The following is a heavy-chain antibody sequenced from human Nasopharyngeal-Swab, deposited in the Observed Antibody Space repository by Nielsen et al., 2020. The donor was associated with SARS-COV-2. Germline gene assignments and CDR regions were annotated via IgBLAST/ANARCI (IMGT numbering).Heavy chain of an antibody. V-gene: IGHV3-33*03. CDR2: IWYDGSNK. CDR1: GFTFSTFG. Sequence: GGSLRLSCAASGFTFSTFGMHWVRQAPGKGLEWVAVIWYDGSNKYYADSVKGRFTISRDNSKNSLYLQMNSLRTEDTALYYCAKDGGSGWYPDAFDIWGQGTMVTVSS. D-gene: IGHD6-19*01. CDR3: AKDGGSGWYPDAFDI. J-gene: IGHJ3*02.